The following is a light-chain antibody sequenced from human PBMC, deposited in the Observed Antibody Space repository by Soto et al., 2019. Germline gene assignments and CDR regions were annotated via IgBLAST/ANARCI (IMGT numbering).Light chain of an antibody. V-gene: IGLV1-44*01. CDR3: AAWDDSLDGLV. CDR2: SNN. J-gene: IGLJ2*01. Sequence: VLTQPPSASGTPGQRVTISCSGSRSNIGNNAVNWYQQLPGTAPKLLIYSNNQRPSGVPDRFSGSKSGTSASLAIGGLQSEDEADYYCAAWDDSLDGLVFGGGTKLTVL. CDR1: RSNIGNNA.